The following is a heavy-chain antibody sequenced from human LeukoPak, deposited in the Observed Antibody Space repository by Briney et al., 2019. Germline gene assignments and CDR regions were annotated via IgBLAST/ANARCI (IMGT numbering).Heavy chain of an antibody. CDR1: GFTFSSYA. Sequence: GGSLRLSCATSGFTFSSYAMSWVRQAPGKGLEWVSSISGSEDSTYYADSVKGRFTISRDNSKNTLYLQMNSLRAEDTAVYYCAKDGSGSTYYYFYYIDVWGKGTTVTVSS. V-gene: IGHV3-23*01. CDR2: ISGSEDST. CDR3: AKDGSGSTYYYFYYIDV. D-gene: IGHD3-10*01. J-gene: IGHJ6*03.